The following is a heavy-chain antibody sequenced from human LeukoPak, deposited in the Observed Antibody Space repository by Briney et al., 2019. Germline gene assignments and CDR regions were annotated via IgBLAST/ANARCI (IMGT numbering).Heavy chain of an antibody. CDR2: FDPEDGET. Sequence: ASVKVSCKVPGYTLTELSMHWVRQAPGKGLEWMGGFDPEDGETIYAQKFQGRVTMTEDTSTDTAYMELSSLRSEDTAVYYCATTFPGIAKYYFDYWGQGTLVTVSS. J-gene: IGHJ4*02. CDR3: ATTFPGIAKYYFDY. D-gene: IGHD6-13*01. V-gene: IGHV1-24*01. CDR1: GYTLTELS.